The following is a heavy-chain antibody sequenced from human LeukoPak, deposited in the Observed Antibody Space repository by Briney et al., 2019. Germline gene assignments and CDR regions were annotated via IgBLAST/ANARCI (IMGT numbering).Heavy chain of an antibody. CDR2: IIPIFGTA. CDR1: GGTFSSYA. Sequence: SVKVSCKASGGTFSSYAISWVRQAPGQGLEWMGGIIPIFGTANYAQKFQGRVTITTDESTSTAYMELSSLRSEDTAVYYCARADYYDSSGYYGWFDPWGQGTPVTVSS. D-gene: IGHD3-22*01. V-gene: IGHV1-69*05. J-gene: IGHJ5*02. CDR3: ARADYYDSSGYYGWFDP.